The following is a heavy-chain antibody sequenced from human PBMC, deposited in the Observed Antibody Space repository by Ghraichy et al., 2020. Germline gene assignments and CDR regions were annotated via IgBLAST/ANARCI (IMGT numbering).Heavy chain of an antibody. V-gene: IGHV3-53*01. CDR3: ARVLDYGGNSVFDY. CDR1: GFTVSSNY. CDR2: IYSGGST. Sequence: GGSLRLSCAASGFTVSSNYMSWVRQAPGKGLEWVSVIYSGGSTYYADSVKGRFTISRDNSKNTLYLQMNSLRAEDTAVYYCARVLDYGGNSVFDYWGQGTLVTVSS. D-gene: IGHD4-23*01. J-gene: IGHJ4*02.